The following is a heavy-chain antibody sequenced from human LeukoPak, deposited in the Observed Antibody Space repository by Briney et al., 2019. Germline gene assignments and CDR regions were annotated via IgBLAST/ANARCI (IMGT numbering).Heavy chain of an antibody. D-gene: IGHD3-3*01. CDR3: ARARYDFWSGYYTGIGY. CDR1: GGSFSGYY. Sequence: KSSETLSLTCAVYGGSFSGYYWSWIRQPPGKGLEWIGEINHSGSTKYNPSLKSRVTISVDASKNQSSLKLSSVTAADTAVYYCARARYDFWSGYYTGIGYWGQGTLVTVSS. V-gene: IGHV4-34*01. CDR2: INHSGST. J-gene: IGHJ4*02.